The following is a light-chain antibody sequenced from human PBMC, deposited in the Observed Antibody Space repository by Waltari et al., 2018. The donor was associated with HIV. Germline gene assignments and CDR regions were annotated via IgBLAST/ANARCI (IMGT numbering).Light chain of an antibody. J-gene: IGLJ2*01. Sequence: QAVVTQGPSLTVSPGGRVTVTCGASTGAVTSVHDPYRFRQTPGQAPRTMIYDTSNKHSWTPARCAGSLLGGKAALTLSGAQPEDEAEYYCLLSYGGARVFGGGTKLPVL. CDR3: LLSYGGARV. CDR1: TGAVTSVHD. CDR2: DTS. V-gene: IGLV7-46*01.